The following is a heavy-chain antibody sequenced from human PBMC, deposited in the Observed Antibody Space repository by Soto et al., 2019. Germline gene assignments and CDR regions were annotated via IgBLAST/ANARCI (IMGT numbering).Heavy chain of an antibody. CDR3: ARDFAPSLPYCYGNSGGWFDP. CDR2: SFYSGIT. J-gene: IGHJ5*02. V-gene: IGHV4-59*01. CDR1: GGSIRSYC. Sequence: PETLRLTYTVSGGSIRSYCWPWIRQPPGKGLEGLVYSFYSGITFYNPSLKSRVTISIHTSKSHFSLKLTSVTAAATAVYYCARDFAPSLPYCYGNSGGWFDPWGQGTLVTVSS. D-gene: IGHD3-22*01.